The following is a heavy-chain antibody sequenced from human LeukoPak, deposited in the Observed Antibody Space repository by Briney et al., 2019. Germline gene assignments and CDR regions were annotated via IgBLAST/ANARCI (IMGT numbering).Heavy chain of an antibody. V-gene: IGHV3-30-3*01. CDR2: ILYDGSNK. D-gene: IGHD3-9*01. Sequence: GGSLRLFCAASGFTFSSYAMQWVRQAPGKGLEWVAVILYDGSNKYYADSVKGRFTISRDNSKNTLYLQMNSLRAEDTAVYYCASGGLRYFDWLTDYWGQGTLVTVSS. J-gene: IGHJ4*02. CDR3: ASGGLRYFDWLTDY. CDR1: GFTFSSYA.